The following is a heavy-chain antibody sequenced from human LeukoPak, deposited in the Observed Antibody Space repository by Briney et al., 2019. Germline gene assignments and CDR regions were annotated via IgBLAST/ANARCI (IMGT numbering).Heavy chain of an antibody. Sequence: GGSLRLSCAASGFAFSNYAMSWVRQAPGKGLEWVGFIRSKAYGGTTEYAASVKGRVTISRDDSKSIAYLQMNSLKTEDTAVYYCTRGSIYSSSWSPPDYWGQGTLVTVSS. CDR3: TRGSIYSSSWSPPDY. CDR2: IRSKAYGGTT. J-gene: IGHJ4*02. D-gene: IGHD6-13*01. V-gene: IGHV3-49*04. CDR1: GFAFSNYA.